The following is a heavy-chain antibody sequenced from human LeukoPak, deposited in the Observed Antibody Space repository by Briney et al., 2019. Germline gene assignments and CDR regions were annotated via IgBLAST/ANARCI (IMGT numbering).Heavy chain of an antibody. Sequence: SETLSLTCTVSGGSISSSSYYWGWIRQPPGKGLEWIGSIYYSGSTYYNPSLKSRVTISVDTSKNQFSLKLSSVTAADTAVYYCAGSNDYKYYYYGMDVWGQGTTVTVSS. D-gene: IGHD4-11*01. V-gene: IGHV4-39*01. CDR2: IYYSGST. CDR1: GGSISSSSYY. J-gene: IGHJ6*02. CDR3: AGSNDYKYYYYGMDV.